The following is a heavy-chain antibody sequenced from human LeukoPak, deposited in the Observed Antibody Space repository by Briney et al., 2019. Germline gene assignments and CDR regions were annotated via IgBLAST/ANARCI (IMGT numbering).Heavy chain of an antibody. J-gene: IGHJ4*02. CDR2: IYSGGST. CDR3: ARDRGDSSGYLLGSSN. V-gene: IGHV3-53*01. Sequence: RTGGSLRLSCAASGFTVSSNYMSWVRQAPGKGLEWVSVIYSGGSTYYADSVKGRFTTSRDNSKNTLYLQMNSLRAEDTAVYYCARDRGDSSGYLLGSSNWGQGTLVTVSS. D-gene: IGHD3-22*01. CDR1: GFTVSSNY.